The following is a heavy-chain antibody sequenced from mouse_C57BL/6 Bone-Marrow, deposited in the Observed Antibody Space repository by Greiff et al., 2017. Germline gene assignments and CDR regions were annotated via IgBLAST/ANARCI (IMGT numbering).Heavy chain of an antibody. Sequence: VQLQQSDAELVKPGASVKISCKVSGYTFTDHTIHRMKQRPEQGLEWIGYIYPRDGSTKYNAKFKGKATLTADKSSSTAYMQLNSLTSEDSAVYFCARWGGSSYENAMDYWGQGTSVTVSS. CDR3: ARWGGSSYENAMDY. D-gene: IGHD1-1*01. J-gene: IGHJ4*01. V-gene: IGHV1-78*01. CDR2: IYPRDGST. CDR1: GYTFTDHT.